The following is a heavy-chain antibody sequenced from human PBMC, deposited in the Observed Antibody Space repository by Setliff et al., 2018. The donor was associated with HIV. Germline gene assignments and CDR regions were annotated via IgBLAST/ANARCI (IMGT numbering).Heavy chain of an antibody. D-gene: IGHD6-6*01. V-gene: IGHV4-39*07. Sequence: SETLSLTCTVSGGSFTSRSYYWGWIRQPPGKGLEWIGSIFYSGITYYNPSLKSRVTISVDASNNQFSLELRSMTAADTAVYYCARRTAPPSGFYSHYYLDVWGKGTTVTVSS. J-gene: IGHJ6*03. CDR1: GGSFTSRSYY. CDR2: IFYSGIT. CDR3: ARRTAPPSGFYSHYYLDV.